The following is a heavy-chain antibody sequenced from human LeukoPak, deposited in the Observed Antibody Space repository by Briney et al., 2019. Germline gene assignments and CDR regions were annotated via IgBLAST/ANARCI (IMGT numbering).Heavy chain of an antibody. V-gene: IGHV4-34*01. D-gene: IGHD5-18*01. CDR1: GGSISSYY. J-gene: IGHJ6*03. CDR3: ARRPRGYSYGYAYYYYYYMDV. Sequence: PSETLSLTCTVSGGSISSYYWSWIRQPPGKGLEWIGEINHSGSTNYNPSLKSRVTISVDTSKNQFSLKLSSVTAADTAVYYCARRPRGYSYGYAYYYYYYMDVWGKGTTVTVSS. CDR2: INHSGST.